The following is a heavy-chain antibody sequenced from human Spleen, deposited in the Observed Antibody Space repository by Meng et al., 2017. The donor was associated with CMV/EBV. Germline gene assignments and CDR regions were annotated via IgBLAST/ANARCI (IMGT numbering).Heavy chain of an antibody. CDR1: GFTFSTHG. CDR2: TRYDGSNK. D-gene: IGHD3-22*01. CDR3: ARQYYYDSSGLGAFDL. J-gene: IGHJ3*01. V-gene: IGHV3-30*02. Sequence: GESQKISCAASGFTFSTHGMHWVRQAPGKGLEWVAFTRYDGSNKYYGDSVKGRFTISRDNSKNTLYLQMNSLRAEDTAVYYCARQYYYDSSGLGAFDLWGQGTMVTVSS.